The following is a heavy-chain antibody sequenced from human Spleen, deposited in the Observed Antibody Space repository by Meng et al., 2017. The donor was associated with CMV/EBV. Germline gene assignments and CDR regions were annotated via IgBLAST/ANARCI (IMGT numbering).Heavy chain of an antibody. Sequence: SETLSLTCTVPGGSVSSGDYYYNWIRQPPGKGLEWIGYIYYSGSPSYNPSLKSRVSMSIDTSKNQFSLNLSSVTAADTAVYYCARIAAAGTRGGMDVWGQGTTVTVSS. CDR3: ARIAAAGTRGGMDV. J-gene: IGHJ6*02. D-gene: IGHD6-13*01. CDR2: IYYSGSP. CDR1: GGSVSSGDYY. V-gene: IGHV4-30-4*08.